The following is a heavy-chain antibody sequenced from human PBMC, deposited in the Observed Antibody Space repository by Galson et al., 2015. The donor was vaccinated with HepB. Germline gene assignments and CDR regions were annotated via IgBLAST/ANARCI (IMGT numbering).Heavy chain of an antibody. Sequence: LRLSCAVSGFTLNAYAMSWVRPAPGKGLEWVAGISGSGGGAEYAASVKGRFIISRDNANNMVYLQLNSLRVEDTALFYCGKESSYGGGNCYGGAFDVWGPGTMVTVAS. V-gene: IGHV3-23*01. CDR1: GFTLNAYA. J-gene: IGHJ3*01. D-gene: IGHD2-21*01. CDR3: GKESSYGGGNCYGGAFDV. CDR2: ISGSGGGA.